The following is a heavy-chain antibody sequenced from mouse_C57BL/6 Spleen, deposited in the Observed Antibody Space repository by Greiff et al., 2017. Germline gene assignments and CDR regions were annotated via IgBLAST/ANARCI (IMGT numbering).Heavy chain of an antibody. CDR1: GYTFTDYY. J-gene: IGHJ4*01. CDR2: IYPGSGNT. D-gene: IGHD1-1*01. CDR3: ARSGYGSGNAMDY. V-gene: IGHV1-76*01. Sequence: VQLQQSGAELVRPGASVKLSCKASGYTFTDYYINWVKQRPGQGLEWIARIYPGSGNTYYNEKFKGKATLTAEKSSSTAYMQLSSLTSEDSAVYFCARSGYGSGNAMDYWGQGTSGTVSS.